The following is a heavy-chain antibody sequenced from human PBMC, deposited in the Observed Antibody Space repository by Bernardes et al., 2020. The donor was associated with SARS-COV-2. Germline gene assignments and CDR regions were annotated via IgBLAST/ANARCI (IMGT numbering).Heavy chain of an antibody. CDR3: ARERRENSKYDRFDF. D-gene: IGHD4-4*01. Sequence: GGSLRLSCAASGFTFNNFGMHWVRQAPGQGLEWMGWINPNSDGTDYAHYYAQKFQGRVTMTRDTSVNTAYMELSRLISDDTALYYCARERRENSKYDRFDFWGQGALVTVSS. J-gene: IGHJ5*01. CDR2: INPNSDGT. V-gene: IGHV1-2*02. CDR1: GFTFNNFG.